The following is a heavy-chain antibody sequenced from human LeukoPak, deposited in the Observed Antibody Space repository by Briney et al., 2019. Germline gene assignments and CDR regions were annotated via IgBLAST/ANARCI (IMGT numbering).Heavy chain of an antibody. D-gene: IGHD5-24*01. CDR3: ARGLIGMATTIDY. CDR2: INHRRST. CDR1: GGSFNGYY. Sequence: PSETLSLTCAVYGGSFNGYYWSWIRQPPGKGLEWIGEINHRRSTNYNPSLKSRVTISVDTSKNQFSLKVRSVTAADTAVYYCARGLIGMATTIDYWGQGTLVTVSS. J-gene: IGHJ4*02. V-gene: IGHV4-34*01.